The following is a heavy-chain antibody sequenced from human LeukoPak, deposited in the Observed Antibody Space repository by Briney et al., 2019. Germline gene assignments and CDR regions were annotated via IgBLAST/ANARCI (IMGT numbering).Heavy chain of an antibody. Sequence: GGSLRLSCAASGFILSNYNMHWVRQAPGKGLEWVAFILFDGSNTEYTDSVKGRFTISRDNSKNTLCLQMNTLRTEDTAVYYCANQKLSGTYLPDQWGQGILVTVSS. CDR2: ILFDGSNT. CDR3: ANQKLSGTYLPDQ. CDR1: GFILSNYN. J-gene: IGHJ4*02. V-gene: IGHV3-30*02. D-gene: IGHD3-10*01.